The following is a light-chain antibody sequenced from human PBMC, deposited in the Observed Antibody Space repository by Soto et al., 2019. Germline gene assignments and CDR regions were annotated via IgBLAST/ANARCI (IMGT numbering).Light chain of an antibody. V-gene: IGKV3-15*01. J-gene: IGKJ1*01. Sequence: EIVLTQSPATLSVSPGERATLSCRASQSVSSNLAWYQQKPGQAHRLLIYGASTRATGIPARFSGSGSGTEFTLAMGSLQSEDFMVYYCQQYNNWRGTFGQGTKVDIK. CDR1: QSVSSN. CDR3: QQYNNWRGT. CDR2: GAS.